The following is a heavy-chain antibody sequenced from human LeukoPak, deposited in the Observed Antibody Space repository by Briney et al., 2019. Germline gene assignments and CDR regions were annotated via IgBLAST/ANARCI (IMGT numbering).Heavy chain of an antibody. V-gene: IGHV3-23*01. CDR3: AKDVLYCSGGSCYFNYFDY. Sequence: GGSLRLSCAASGFTFSSYGMSWVRQAPGKGLEWVSAISGSGGSTYYADSVKGRFTISRDNSKNTLYLQMNSLRAEDTAVYYCAKDVLYCSGGSCYFNYFDYWGQGTLVTVSS. CDR1: GFTFSSYG. D-gene: IGHD2-15*01. CDR2: ISGSGGST. J-gene: IGHJ4*02.